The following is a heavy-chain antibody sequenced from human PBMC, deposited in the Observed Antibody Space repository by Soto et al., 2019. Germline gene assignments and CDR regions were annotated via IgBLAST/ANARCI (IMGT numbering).Heavy chain of an antibody. Sequence: GESLKISCQASGYSFRSYWIGWVRQMPGKGLEWMGIIYPADSDARYSPSFQGQVTISVDKSMRSAYLQWSSLKASDTAMYYCVRQWDYYDSCGNYGDYWGQGTLVTVSS. CDR1: GYSFRSYW. J-gene: IGHJ4*02. CDR2: IYPADSDA. D-gene: IGHD3-22*01. CDR3: VRQWDYYDSCGNYGDY. V-gene: IGHV5-51*01.